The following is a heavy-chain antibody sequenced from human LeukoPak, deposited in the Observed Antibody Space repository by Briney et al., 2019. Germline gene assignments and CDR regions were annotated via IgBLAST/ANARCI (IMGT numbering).Heavy chain of an antibody. CDR1: AFTFSSYA. CDR2: ISGGGGST. Sequence: SGGSLRLSCAASAFTFSSYAMSWVRQAPAKGLDWVSVISGGGGSTFYADSVKGRFTISRDNSKNTLYLQMNSLRAEDTAIYYCARGVSSGLYYFDYWGQGTLVTVSS. J-gene: IGHJ4*02. D-gene: IGHD6-19*01. CDR3: ARGVSSGLYYFDY. V-gene: IGHV3-23*01.